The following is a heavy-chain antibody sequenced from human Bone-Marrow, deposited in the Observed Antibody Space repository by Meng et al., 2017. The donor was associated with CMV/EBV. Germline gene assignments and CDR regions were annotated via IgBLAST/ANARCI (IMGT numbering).Heavy chain of an antibody. CDR1: GGSVSSGSHY. D-gene: IGHD3-22*01. Sequence: SETLSLTCTVSGGSVSSGSHYWSWIRQPPGKELEWIGYIYYSGSAKYNPSLKSRVTISVDTSKNQFSLKVTSVTAADTAVYYCARDPGERYYYDSSGYYGYWGQGTLVTVSS. CDR2: IYYSGSA. V-gene: IGHV4-61*01. J-gene: IGHJ4*02. CDR3: ARDPGERYYYDSSGYYGY.